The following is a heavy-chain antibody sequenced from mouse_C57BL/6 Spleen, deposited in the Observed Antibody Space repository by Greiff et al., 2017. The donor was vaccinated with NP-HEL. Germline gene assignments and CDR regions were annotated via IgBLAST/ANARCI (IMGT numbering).Heavy chain of an antibody. D-gene: IGHD2-10*02. V-gene: IGHV1-69*01. Sequence: QVQLQQPGAELVMPGASVKLSCKASGYTFTSYWMHWVKQRPGQGLEWIGEIDPSDSYTNYNQKFKGKSTLTVDKSSSTAYMQLSSLTSEDSAVYYCARNLEGAMDYWGQGTSVTVSS. J-gene: IGHJ4*01. CDR2: IDPSDSYT. CDR3: ARNLEGAMDY. CDR1: GYTFTSYW.